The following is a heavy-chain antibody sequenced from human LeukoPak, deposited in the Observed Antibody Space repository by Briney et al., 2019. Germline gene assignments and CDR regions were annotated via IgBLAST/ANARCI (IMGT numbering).Heavy chain of an antibody. D-gene: IGHD2-15*01. J-gene: IGHJ4*02. CDR2: IRSKANSYAT. CDR1: GFTFSGSA. Sequence: GGSLRLSCAASGFTFSGSAMHWVRQASGKGLGWVGRIRSKANSYATAYAASVKGRFTISRDDSKNTAYLQMNSLKTEDTAVYYCTPHCSGGSCFWGQGTLVTVSS. CDR3: TPHCSGGSCF. V-gene: IGHV3-73*01.